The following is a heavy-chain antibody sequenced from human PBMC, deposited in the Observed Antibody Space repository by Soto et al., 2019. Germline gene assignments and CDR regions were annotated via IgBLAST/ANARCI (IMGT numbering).Heavy chain of an antibody. CDR1: GYTFTSYD. V-gene: IGHV1-8*01. D-gene: IGHD3-16*01. CDR2: MNPNSGNT. CDR3: AREGGGRYYYYYYYMDV. Sequence: ASVKVSCKASGYTFTSYDINWVRQATGQGLEWMGWMNPNSGNTGYAQKFQGRVTMTRNTSISTAYMELSSLRSEDTAVYYCAREGGGRYYYYYYYMDVWGKGTTVTVSS. J-gene: IGHJ6*03.